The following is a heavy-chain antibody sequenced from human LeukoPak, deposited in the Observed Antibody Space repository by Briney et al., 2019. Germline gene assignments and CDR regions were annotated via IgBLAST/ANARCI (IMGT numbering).Heavy chain of an antibody. CDR3: TTFES. V-gene: IGHV3-15*01. CDR2: TKSKTDGATT. Sequence: GGSLRLSCAASGFTFSSYSMNWVRQAPGKGLEWVGRTKSKTDGATTDYAAPVKGRFTISTDDSQNTLYLQMNSLKTEDTAVYYCTTFESWGQGTLVTVSS. CDR1: GFTFSSYS. J-gene: IGHJ4*02.